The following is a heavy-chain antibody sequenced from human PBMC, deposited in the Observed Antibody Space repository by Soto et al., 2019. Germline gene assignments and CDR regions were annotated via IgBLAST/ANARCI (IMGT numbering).Heavy chain of an antibody. D-gene: IGHD2-15*01. V-gene: IGHV4-34*01. CDR3: ARGGSNIVVVVAATRSAFDI. Sequence: QVQLQQWGAGLLKPSETLSLTCAVYGGSFSGYYWSWIRQPPGKGLEWVGEINHSGSTNYNPSLKRRGTISVDTSKNQFSLKLSSVTAADTAVYYCARGGSNIVVVVAATRSAFDIWGQGTMVTVSS. CDR2: INHSGST. J-gene: IGHJ3*02. CDR1: GGSFSGYY.